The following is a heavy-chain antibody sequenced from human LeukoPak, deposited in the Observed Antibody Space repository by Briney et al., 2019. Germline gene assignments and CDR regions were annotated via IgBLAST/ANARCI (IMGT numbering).Heavy chain of an antibody. CDR1: GYTFTSYD. V-gene: IGHV1-8*02. CDR3: ARGLIRRTMGAYYFDY. CDR2: MNPNSGNT. D-gene: IGHD3-10*01. J-gene: IGHJ4*02. Sequence: ASVKVSCKASGYTFTSYDINWVRQATGQGLEWMGWMNPNSGNTGYAQKFQGRVTMTRNTSISTAYMELSSLRSEDTAVYYCARGLIRRTMGAYYFDYWGQGTLVTVSS.